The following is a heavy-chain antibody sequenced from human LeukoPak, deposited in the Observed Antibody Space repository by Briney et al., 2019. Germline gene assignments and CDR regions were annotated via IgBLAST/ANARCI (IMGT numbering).Heavy chain of an antibody. CDR3: ARLYSSSWSVGYFDY. CDR2: IYYSGST. CDR1: GGSISSYY. J-gene: IGHJ4*02. Sequence: SETLSLTCTVSGGSISSYYWSWIRQPPGKGLEWIGYIYYSGSTNHNPSLKSRVTISVDTSKNQFSLKLSSVTAADTAVYYCARLYSSSWSVGYFDYWGQGTLVTVSS. V-gene: IGHV4-59*01. D-gene: IGHD6-13*01.